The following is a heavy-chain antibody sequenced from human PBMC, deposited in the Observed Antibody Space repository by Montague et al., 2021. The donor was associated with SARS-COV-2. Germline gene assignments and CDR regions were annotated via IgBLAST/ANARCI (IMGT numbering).Heavy chain of an antibody. D-gene: IGHD3-10*01. CDR2: IYTSGST. V-gene: IGHV4-61*02. CDR1: GGSISSGSYY. Sequence: TLSLTCTVSGGSISSGSYYWSWIRQPAGKGLEWIGRIYTSGSTNYNPSLKSRVTISVYTSKNQFSLKLSSVTAADTAVYYCARDLATYYGSGSYYNPIDAFDIWGQGTMVTVSS. CDR3: ARDLATYYGSGSYYNPIDAFDI. J-gene: IGHJ3*02.